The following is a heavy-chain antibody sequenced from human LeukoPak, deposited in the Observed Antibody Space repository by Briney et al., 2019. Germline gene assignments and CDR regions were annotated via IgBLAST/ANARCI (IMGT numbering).Heavy chain of an antibody. V-gene: IGHV4-59*01. CDR2: ICYSGST. CDR1: GDSISSSF. J-gene: IGHJ4*02. CDR3: ARGALGAHPVDY. Sequence: SETLSLTCTVSGDSISSSFWNWIRQPPGQRLEWIGNICYSGSTNYNPALKSRVTFSVDTTKNQVSLKLSSATAADTAVYYCARGALGAHPVDYWGQGALVIVSS. D-gene: IGHD1-26*01.